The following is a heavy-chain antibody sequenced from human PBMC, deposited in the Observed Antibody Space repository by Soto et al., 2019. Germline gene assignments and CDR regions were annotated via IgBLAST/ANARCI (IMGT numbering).Heavy chain of an antibody. Sequence: QITLKESGPTLVKPTQTLTLTCTFSGFSLTTSGVAVGWIRQSPGKALEWLALIYWNADKRYSPSLNNRLTIPKDTSKNQVVLTMTNMDPVYTATYYCAHGVFTIYYAIDVWGQGTTVTVSS. CDR3: AHGVFTIYYAIDV. CDR2: IYWNADK. J-gene: IGHJ6*02. CDR1: GFSLTTSGVA. V-gene: IGHV2-5*01. D-gene: IGHD3-3*01.